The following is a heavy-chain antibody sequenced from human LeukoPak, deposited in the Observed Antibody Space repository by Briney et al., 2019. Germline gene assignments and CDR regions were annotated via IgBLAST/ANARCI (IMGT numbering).Heavy chain of an antibody. CDR2: INPNSGGT. J-gene: IGHJ5*02. V-gene: IGHV1-2*06. Sequence: ASVKVSCKASGYTFTGYYMHWVRQAPGQGLEWMGRINPNSGGTNYAQKFQGRVTMTRDTSISTAYMELSRLRSDDTAVYYCARHRGLLWFGELYPNWFDPWGQGTLVTVSS. D-gene: IGHD3-10*01. CDR3: ARHRGLLWFGELYPNWFDP. CDR1: GYTFTGYY.